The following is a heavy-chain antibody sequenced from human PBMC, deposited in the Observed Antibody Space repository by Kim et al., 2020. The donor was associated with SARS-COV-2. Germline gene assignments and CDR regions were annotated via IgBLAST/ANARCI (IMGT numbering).Heavy chain of an antibody. Sequence: GGSLRLSCAASRLTFSNYAMTWVRQAPGKGLEWVTAISGSGGSIYYADSVKGRFTISRDNSKNTMYLQMSSLRAEDTAVYYCARVGGDDFLTSDAFVIWG. J-gene: IGHJ3*02. D-gene: IGHD3-9*01. CDR3: ARVGGDDFLTSDAFVI. V-gene: IGHV3-23*01. CDR2: ISGSGGSI. CDR1: RLTFSNYA.